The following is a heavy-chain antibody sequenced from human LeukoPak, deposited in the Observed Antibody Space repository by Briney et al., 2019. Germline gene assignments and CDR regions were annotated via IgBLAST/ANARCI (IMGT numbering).Heavy chain of an antibody. J-gene: IGHJ6*03. Sequence: GGSLRLSCAASGFTFSNFAMHWVRQTPGKGLEWVALISYDGSSKYNEDSVKGRFTISRDDSKSTLFLQMNSLRADDSAVYYCARPYLEWSLKFYMDVWGKGTTVTVSS. V-gene: IGHV3-30-3*01. CDR3: ARPYLEWSLKFYMDV. CDR2: ISYDGSSK. D-gene: IGHD3-3*02. CDR1: GFTFSNFA.